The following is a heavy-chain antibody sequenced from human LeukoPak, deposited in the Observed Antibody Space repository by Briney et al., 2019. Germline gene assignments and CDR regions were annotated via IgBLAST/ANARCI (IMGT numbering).Heavy chain of an antibody. CDR2: INPNTGGT. CDR3: AGVGYCSRGVCYNYDY. Sequence: EASVKVSCKASGYSFTGNYMHWVRQAPGQGFEWMGWINPNTGGTNYAQKFKGRVLMTRDTSISTAYLELSSLKSDDTAVYYCAGVGYCSRGVCYNYDYWGQGAQVTVSS. V-gene: IGHV1-2*02. D-gene: IGHD2-8*01. J-gene: IGHJ4*02. CDR1: GYSFTGNY.